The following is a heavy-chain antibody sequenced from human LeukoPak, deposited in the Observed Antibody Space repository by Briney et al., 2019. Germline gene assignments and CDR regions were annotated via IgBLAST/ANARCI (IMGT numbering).Heavy chain of an antibody. D-gene: IGHD3-3*01. CDR2: IKYSEST. J-gene: IGHJ6*03. CDR1: DGSFSGYY. CDR3: ASTIFGVPYYYYYYMDV. V-gene: IGHV4-34*01. Sequence: PSGTLSLTCTVYDGSFSGYYWSWIRQPPGKGLEWIGEIKYSESTNYNPSLKSRVTVSLNMSKNQFSLKLSSVTAADTAVYYCASTIFGVPYYYYYYMDVWGKGTTVTVSS.